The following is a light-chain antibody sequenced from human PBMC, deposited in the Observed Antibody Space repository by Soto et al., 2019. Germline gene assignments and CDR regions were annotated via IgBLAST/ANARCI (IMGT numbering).Light chain of an antibody. Sequence: EIVMTQSPATLSVSPGERATLSCRASQSVSSNLAWYQQKPGQAPRLLIYGASTRATGIPARFSGSGSGTEFTLTISSLQSEDFAFYYCQHYHNWPRTFGQGTKVEIK. CDR3: QHYHNWPRT. V-gene: IGKV3-15*01. CDR2: GAS. CDR1: QSVSSN. J-gene: IGKJ1*01.